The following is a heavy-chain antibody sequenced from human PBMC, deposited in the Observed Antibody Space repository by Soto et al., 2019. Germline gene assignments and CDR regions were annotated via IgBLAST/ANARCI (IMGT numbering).Heavy chain of an antibody. Sequence: PGGSLRLSCAASGFSVSSNYMSWVRQAPGKGLEWVSVIYSGGGTYYAASVKGRFTISRDNSKNTLYLQMNSLRAEDTAVYYCAREGIRSPLYYWGQGTLVTVSS. CDR1: GFSVSSNY. CDR3: AREGIRSPLYY. CDR2: IYSGGGT. J-gene: IGHJ4*02. V-gene: IGHV3-66*01. D-gene: IGHD4-17*01.